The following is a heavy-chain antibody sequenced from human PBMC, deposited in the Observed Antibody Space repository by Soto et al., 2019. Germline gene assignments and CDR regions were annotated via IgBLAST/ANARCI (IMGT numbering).Heavy chain of an antibody. D-gene: IGHD5-12*01. V-gene: IGHV3-23*01. CDR1: GFTFSSYA. J-gene: IGHJ6*02. CDR3: AKNTVGLSRYYYYGMDV. Sequence: GGSLRLSCAASGFTFSSYAMSWVRQAPGKGLEWVSAISGSGGSTYYADSVKGRFTISRDNSKSTVYLQMNSLRPEDTAVYYCAKNTVGLSRYYYYGMDVWDQGATVTVSS. CDR2: ISGSGGST.